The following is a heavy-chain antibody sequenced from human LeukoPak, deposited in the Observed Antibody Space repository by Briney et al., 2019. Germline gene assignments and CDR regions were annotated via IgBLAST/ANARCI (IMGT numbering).Heavy chain of an antibody. CDR3: TSLDSNLDY. J-gene: IGHJ4*02. CDR1: GFTFSGSA. V-gene: IGHV3-73*01. D-gene: IGHD2-21*01. Sequence: GSLRLSCAASGFTFSGSAMHWVRQASGKGLEWVGRIRSKANSYATAYAASVKGRFTISRDDSKNTAYLQINSLKTEDTAVYYCTSLDSNLDYWGQGTLVTVSS. CDR2: IRSKANSYAT.